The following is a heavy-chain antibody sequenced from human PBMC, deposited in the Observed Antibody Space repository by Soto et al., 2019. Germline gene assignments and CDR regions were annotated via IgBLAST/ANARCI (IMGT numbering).Heavy chain of an antibody. CDR3: AREALSGTYYYYGMDV. V-gene: IGHV1-18*01. CDR2: ISAYNGNT. J-gene: IGHJ6*02. Sequence: GASVKVSCKASGYTFTSYGFSWVRQAPGRGLEWMGWISAYNGNTNYAQKLQGRVTMTADTSTSTAYMELRSLRSDDTAVYYCAREALSGTYYYYGMDVWGQGPTVTVSS. D-gene: IGHD2-15*01. CDR1: GYTFTSYG.